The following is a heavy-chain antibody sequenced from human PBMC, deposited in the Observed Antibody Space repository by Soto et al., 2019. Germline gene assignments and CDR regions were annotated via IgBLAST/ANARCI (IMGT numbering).Heavy chain of an antibody. CDR2: INPNSGGT. D-gene: IGHD3-10*01. V-gene: IGHV1-2*02. Sequence: QAQLVQSGAEVKKPGASVKVSCKASGYTFTGAYIHWVRQAPGQGLEWMGCINPNSGGTEFAQKFQGRVTVTRDKSITTVYREMNRLRSDDTGVYYCARDFTTRSYGVDVWGQGTAVTVSS. J-gene: IGHJ6*02. CDR1: GYTFTGAY. CDR3: ARDFTTRSYGVDV.